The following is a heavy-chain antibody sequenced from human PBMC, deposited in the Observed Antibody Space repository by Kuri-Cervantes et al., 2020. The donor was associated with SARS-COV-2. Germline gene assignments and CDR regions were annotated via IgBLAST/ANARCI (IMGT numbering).Heavy chain of an antibody. V-gene: IGHV3-48*01. CDR2: ISSSSSTI. J-gene: IGHJ4*02. Sequence: GESLKISCAASGFTFSDYEMSWVRQTPGKGLEWVSYISSSSSTIYYADSVKGLFTISRDNAKNSLYLQMNSMRAEDTAVYYCARDSSSGWFSYWGQGTLVTVSS. CDR3: ARDSSSGWFSY. CDR1: GFTFSDYE. D-gene: IGHD6-19*01.